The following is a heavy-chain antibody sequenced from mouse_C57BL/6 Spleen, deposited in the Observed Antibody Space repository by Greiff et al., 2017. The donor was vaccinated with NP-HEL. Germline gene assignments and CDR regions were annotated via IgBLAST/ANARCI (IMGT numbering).Heavy chain of an antibody. V-gene: IGHV1-42*01. CDR2: INPSTGGT. CDR3: ARRGGYCDV. Sequence: EVQLQQSGPELVKPGASVKISCKASGYSFTGYYMNWVKQSPEKSLEWIGEINPSTGGTTYNQKFKAKATLTVDKSSSTAYMQLKGMTAGDSAVYYCARRGGYCDVWGTGTTVTVSS. CDR1: GYSFTGYY. J-gene: IGHJ1*03.